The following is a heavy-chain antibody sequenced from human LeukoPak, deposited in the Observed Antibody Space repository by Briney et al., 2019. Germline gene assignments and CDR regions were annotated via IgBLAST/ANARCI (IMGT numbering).Heavy chain of an antibody. D-gene: IGHD6-13*01. V-gene: IGHV3-74*01. J-gene: IGHJ4*02. Sequence: AGGSLRLSCAASGFTFSTYWMNWVRQVPGKGLVWVSRTNPDGSSAFYADSVKGRFTISRDNAKNTLYLQMNSLRAEDTAVYYCARGTASAGLDNWGQGTLVTVSS. CDR2: TNPDGSSA. CDR1: GFTFSTYW. CDR3: ARGTASAGLDN.